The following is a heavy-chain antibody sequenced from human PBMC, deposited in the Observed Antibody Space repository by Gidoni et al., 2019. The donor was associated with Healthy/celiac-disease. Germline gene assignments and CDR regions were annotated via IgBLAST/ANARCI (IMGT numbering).Heavy chain of an antibody. CDR3: AKESPMILAFDI. V-gene: IGHV3-23*01. D-gene: IGHD3-16*01. CDR1: GFTFSSYA. CDR2: ISGSCCST. J-gene: IGHJ3*02. Sequence: EVQLLESGGGLVQPGGSLRRPCAASGFTFSSYAMSWVRKAPGKGLGWVSAISGSCCSTYYADSVKGRFTISRDNSKNTLYLQMNSLRAEDTAVYYCAKESPMILAFDIWGQGTMVTVSS.